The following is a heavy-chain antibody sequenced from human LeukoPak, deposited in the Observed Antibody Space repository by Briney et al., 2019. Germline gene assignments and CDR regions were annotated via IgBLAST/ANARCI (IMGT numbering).Heavy chain of an antibody. CDR1: GFTFSSYG. J-gene: IGHJ4*02. D-gene: IGHD5-24*01. V-gene: IGHV3-33*01. Sequence: GGSLRLSCHSSGFTFSSYGMHWVRQAPGKGLEWVAFIWYDGSNKYYADSVKGRFTISRDNSENTLYLQMSSLRAEDTALYYCARDSGYGYNTFPTAAYGGQGILVTVSS. CDR3: ARDSGYGYNTFPTAAY. CDR2: IWYDGSNK.